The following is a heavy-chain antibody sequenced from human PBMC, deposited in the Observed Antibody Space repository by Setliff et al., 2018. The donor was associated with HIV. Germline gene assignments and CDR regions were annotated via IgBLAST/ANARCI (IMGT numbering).Heavy chain of an antibody. Sequence: ASVKVSCKASGYTFTSYGISWVRQAPGQGLEWMGWISAYNGNTNYAQKLQGRVTMTTDTPTSTAYMELRSLRSDDTAVYYCARDLSTSVVVTATTDYWGQGTLVTVSS. CDR3: ARDLSTSVVVTATTDY. J-gene: IGHJ4*02. V-gene: IGHV1-18*01. D-gene: IGHD2-21*02. CDR2: ISAYNGNT. CDR1: GYTFTSYG.